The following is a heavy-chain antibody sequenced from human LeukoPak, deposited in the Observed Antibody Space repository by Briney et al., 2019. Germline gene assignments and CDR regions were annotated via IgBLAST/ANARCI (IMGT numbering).Heavy chain of an antibody. J-gene: IGHJ3*02. CDR1: GFTFSSYA. Sequence: GGSLRLSCTASGFTFSSYAMNWVRQAPGKGLEWVSAISGSSGSTYYADSVKGRFTISRDNSKNTLYLQMNSLRAEDTAVYYCARDNSGEVADISDAFDIWGQGTKVTVSS. CDR2: ISGSSGST. V-gene: IGHV3-23*01. CDR3: ARDNSGEVADISDAFDI. D-gene: IGHD3-16*01.